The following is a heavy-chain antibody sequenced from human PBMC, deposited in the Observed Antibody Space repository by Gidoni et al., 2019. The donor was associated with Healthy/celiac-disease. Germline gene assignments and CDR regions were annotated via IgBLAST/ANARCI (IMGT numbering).Heavy chain of an antibody. CDR3: ARGKAWIQLWSPFDY. Sequence: ELQLVESGGGLVQPGGPLRLSCSAPGFTCSSYWMSWVRQATGKGLEWVANRKQDGSEKYYVDTVKGRFTISRDNAKNSLYLQMNSLRAEDTAVYYCARGKAWIQLWSPFDYWGQGTLVTVSS. V-gene: IGHV3-7*03. CDR1: GFTCSSYW. CDR2: RKQDGSEK. D-gene: IGHD5-18*01. J-gene: IGHJ4*02.